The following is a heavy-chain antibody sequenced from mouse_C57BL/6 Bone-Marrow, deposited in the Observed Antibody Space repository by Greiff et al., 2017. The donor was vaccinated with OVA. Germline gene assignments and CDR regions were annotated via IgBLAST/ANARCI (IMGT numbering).Heavy chain of an antibody. CDR1: GFTFSSYT. CDR2: ISGGGGNT. CDR3: ARQRYYGSRYYAMDY. D-gene: IGHD1-1*01. J-gene: IGHJ4*01. V-gene: IGHV5-9*01. Sequence: EVQRVESGGGLVKPGGSLKLSCAASGFTFSSYTMSWVRQTPEKRLEWVATISGGGGNTYYPASVKGRFTISRDNAKNTLYLQMSRLRSEDTALYYCARQRYYGSRYYAMDYWGQGTSVTVSS.